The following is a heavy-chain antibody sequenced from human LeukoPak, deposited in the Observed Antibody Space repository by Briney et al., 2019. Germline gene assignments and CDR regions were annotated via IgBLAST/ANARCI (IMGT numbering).Heavy chain of an antibody. CDR1: GFTFSTYN. CDR2: MSYDGTNK. D-gene: IGHD6-19*01. V-gene: IGHV3-30-3*01. CDR3: AREFVSGWFDY. Sequence: GRSLRLSCAASGFTFSTYNIHWVRQAPGKGLEWVAVMSYDGTNKYYADSVKGRFIISRDNSKNTLFLEMNSLRAEDTAVYYCAREFVSGWFDYWGQGTLVTVSS. J-gene: IGHJ4*02.